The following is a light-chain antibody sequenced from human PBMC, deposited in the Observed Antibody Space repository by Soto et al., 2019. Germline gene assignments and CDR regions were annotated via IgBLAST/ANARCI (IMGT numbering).Light chain of an antibody. CDR2: NAS. J-gene: IGKJ1*01. V-gene: IGKV1-5*01. CDR3: QLYNSSPWT. Sequence: DIQMTQSPSTLSASAGDRVTITCRASQRISSYLAWYQQRPGQVPRLLIYNASTLASGVPSRFSGSGSGTDFTLTISSLQPDDFATYYCQLYNSSPWTFGQGTKVEIK. CDR1: QRISSY.